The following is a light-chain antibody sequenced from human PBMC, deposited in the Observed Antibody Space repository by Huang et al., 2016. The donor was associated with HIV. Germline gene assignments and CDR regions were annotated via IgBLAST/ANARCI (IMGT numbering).Light chain of an antibody. CDR3: QQYYRTPLT. J-gene: IGKJ1*01. CDR2: WAS. V-gene: IGKV4-1*01. CDR1: QSVLYSSNNKDY. Sequence: DIVMTQSPDSLAVSLGEGATINCRSSQSVLYSSNNKDYLAWYQQKPGQPPNLLIYWASTRESGVPDRFSGSGSGTDFTLTISSLQAEDVAVYYCQQYYRTPLTFGQGTKVEI.